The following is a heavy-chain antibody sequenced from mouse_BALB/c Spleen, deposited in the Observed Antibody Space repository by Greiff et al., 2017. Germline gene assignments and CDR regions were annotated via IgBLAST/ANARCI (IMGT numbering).Heavy chain of an antibody. D-gene: IGHD2-3*01. CDR3: ARDGGNYAMDY. J-gene: IGHJ4*01. Sequence: QVQLQQPGAELVKPGASVKLSCKASGYTFTSYWMHWVKQRPGQGLEWIGEINPSNGRTNYNEKFKSKATLTVDKSSSTAYMQLSSLTSEDSAVYYCARDGGNYAMDYWGQGTSVTVSS. V-gene: IGHV1S81*02. CDR2: INPSNGRT. CDR1: GYTFTSYW.